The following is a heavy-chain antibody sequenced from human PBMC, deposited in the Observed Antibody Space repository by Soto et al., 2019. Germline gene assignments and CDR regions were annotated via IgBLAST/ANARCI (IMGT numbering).Heavy chain of an antibody. CDR1: GLTFSSYG. D-gene: IGHD3-22*01. CDR2: SSNDGSNK. CDR3: LVISVRPPDVFDI. Sequence: GRTLRLSCAASGLTFSSYGMHWVRQAPGKGLEWVAGSSNDGSNKHYADYVKGRLTISRDKSKKTLYLQMNRLRAEDTAVYYCLVISVRPPDVFDILGQRTMFIGSS. V-gene: IGHV3-30*03. J-gene: IGHJ3*02.